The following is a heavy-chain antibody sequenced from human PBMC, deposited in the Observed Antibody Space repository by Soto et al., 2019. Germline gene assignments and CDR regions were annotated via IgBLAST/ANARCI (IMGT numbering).Heavy chain of an antibody. Sequence: QVQLVQSGSEVKKAGASVRVSCTASGYTFTMHKMHWVRQAPGQALEWMGLTDPSGGHTTYAQKFQGRVSMTGDTSTDTVYLELSSLRSEDTAVYYCAWDAAFAFVVGATTIADFWGQGTLVTVSS. J-gene: IGHJ4*02. CDR3: AWDAAFAFVVGATTIADF. V-gene: IGHV1-46*01. CDR1: GYTFTMHK. CDR2: TDPSGGHT. D-gene: IGHD1-26*01.